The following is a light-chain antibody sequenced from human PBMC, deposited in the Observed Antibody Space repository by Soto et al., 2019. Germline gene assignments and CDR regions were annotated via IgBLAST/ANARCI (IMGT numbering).Light chain of an antibody. Sequence: QSVLTQPPSASGTPGQRVTISCSGSGSNIGSNYVYWYQQLPGTAPKLLIYRNNQRPSGVPDRFSGSKSGTSASLAISGLRSEDEADYYCAAWDDSLSGSGVFGTGTKVTVL. CDR3: AAWDDSLSGSGV. CDR1: GSNIGSNY. J-gene: IGLJ1*01. CDR2: RNN. V-gene: IGLV1-47*01.